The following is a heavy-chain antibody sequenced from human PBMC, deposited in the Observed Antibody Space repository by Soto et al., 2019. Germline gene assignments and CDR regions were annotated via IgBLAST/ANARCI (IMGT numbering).Heavy chain of an antibody. D-gene: IGHD3-22*01. CDR2: ISGSGGST. CDR1: GFTFSSYT. CDR3: AKEIHLTTGFDY. Sequence: GGSLRLSCAASGFTFSSYTMSWVRQAPGKGLEWVSTISGSGGSTFYADSVKGRFTTSTDNSKNTLYLQMNSLRAEDTAIYYCAKEIHLTTGFDYWGQGTLVTVSS. V-gene: IGHV3-23*01. J-gene: IGHJ4*02.